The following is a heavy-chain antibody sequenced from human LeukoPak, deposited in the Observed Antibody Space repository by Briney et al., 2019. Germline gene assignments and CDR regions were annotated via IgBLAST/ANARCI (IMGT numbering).Heavy chain of an antibody. CDR3: AKDPDYYGSGSSPRGYYFDY. J-gene: IGHJ4*02. CDR1: GFTFSSYG. CDR2: ISYDGSNK. V-gene: IGHV3-30*18. D-gene: IGHD3-10*01. Sequence: GGSLRLSCAASGFTFSSYGMHWVRQAPGKGLEWVAVISYDGSNKYYADSVKGRFTISRDNSKNTLYLQMNSLRAEDTAVYYCAKDPDYYGSGSSPRGYYFDYWGQGTLVTVSS.